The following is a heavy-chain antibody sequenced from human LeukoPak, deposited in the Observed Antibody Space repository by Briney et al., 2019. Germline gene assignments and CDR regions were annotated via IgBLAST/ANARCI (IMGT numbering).Heavy chain of an antibody. V-gene: IGHV4-34*01. J-gene: IGHJ4*02. CDR1: SGSFSGYY. Sequence: SETLSLTCAVYSGSFSGYYWSWIRQPPGKGLEWIGEINHSGSTNYNPSLKSRVTISVDTSKNQFSLKLSSVTAADTAVYYCARVSGIAAAGSLPRQDYWGQGTLVTVSS. CDR2: INHSGST. CDR3: ARVSGIAAAGSLPRQDY. D-gene: IGHD6-13*01.